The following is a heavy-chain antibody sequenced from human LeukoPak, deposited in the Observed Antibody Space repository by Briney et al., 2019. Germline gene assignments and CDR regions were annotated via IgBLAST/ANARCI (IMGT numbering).Heavy chain of an antibody. V-gene: IGHV4-59*01. D-gene: IGHD1-1*01. CDR2: IYYSGST. Sequence: PSETLSLTCTVSGGSISSYYWSWIRQSPGKGLEWIGYIYYSGSTNYNPSLKSRVTISVDTSKNQFSLKLSSVTAADTAVYYCASQVQDYYYGMDVWGQGTTVTVSS. J-gene: IGHJ6*02. CDR3: ASQVQDYYYGMDV. CDR1: GGSISSYY.